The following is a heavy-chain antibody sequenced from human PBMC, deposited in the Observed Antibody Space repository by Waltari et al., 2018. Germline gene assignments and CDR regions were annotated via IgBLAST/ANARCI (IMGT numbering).Heavy chain of an antibody. V-gene: IGHV3-30*18. CDR1: GFTFSSYG. J-gene: IGHJ4*02. CDR3: AKDQGPSGYHNGIDY. D-gene: IGHD3-22*01. Sequence: QVQLVESGGGVVQPGRSLRLSCAASGFTFSSYGMHWVRPAPGKGLEWVAVIWYDGSNKYYADSVKGRFTISRDNSKNTLYLQMNSLRAEDTAMYYCAKDQGPSGYHNGIDYWGQGTLVTVSS. CDR2: IWYDGSNK.